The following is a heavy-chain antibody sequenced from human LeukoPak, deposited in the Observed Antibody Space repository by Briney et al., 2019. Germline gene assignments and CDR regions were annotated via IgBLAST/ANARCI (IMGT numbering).Heavy chain of an antibody. D-gene: IGHD3-22*01. CDR1: GGSISSYY. CDR2: IYYSGST. V-gene: IGHV4-59*01. CDR3: ARSDLGITYYYDSSGTPRAWFDP. J-gene: IGHJ5*02. Sequence: SETLSLTCTVSGGSISSYYWSWIRQPPGKGLEWIGYIYYSGSTNYNPSLKSRVTISVDTSKNQFSLKLSSVTAADTAVYYCARSDLGITYYYDSSGTPRAWFDPWGQGTLVTVSS.